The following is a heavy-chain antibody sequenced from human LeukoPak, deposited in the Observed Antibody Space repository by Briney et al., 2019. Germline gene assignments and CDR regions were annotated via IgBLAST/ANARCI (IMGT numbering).Heavy chain of an antibody. V-gene: IGHV3-30*02. Sequence: GGSLRLSCVASGFTFSSYGMHWVRQAPGKGLEWVAIIWYGGSNKYYTDSVKGRFTISRDNSKNTLYLQMNSLRAEDTAVYYCAKEATLIRSYEAYYMDVWGKGTTVTVSS. J-gene: IGHJ6*03. CDR3: AKEATLIRSYEAYYMDV. CDR1: GFTFSSYG. D-gene: IGHD5-18*01. CDR2: IWYGGSNK.